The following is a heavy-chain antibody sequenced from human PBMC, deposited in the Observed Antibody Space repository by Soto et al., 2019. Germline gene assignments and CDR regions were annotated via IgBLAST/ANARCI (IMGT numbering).Heavy chain of an antibody. Sequence: GASVNVSCKASGYTFTSYGISWVRQAPGQGLQWVGWIHGGSGDTRYAQKLQGRLTITRDTSASTAYMELTGLTSEDTAVYYCATSDWAWWG. J-gene: IGHJ1*01. CDR1: GYTFTSYG. CDR3: ATSDWAW. D-gene: IGHD3-9*01. CDR2: IHGGSGDT. V-gene: IGHV1-18*01.